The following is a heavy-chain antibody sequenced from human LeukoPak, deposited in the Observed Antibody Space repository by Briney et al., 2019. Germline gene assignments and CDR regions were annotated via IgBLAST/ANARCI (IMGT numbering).Heavy chain of an antibody. Sequence: ASVKVSCKASGYTFTSYDINWVRQATGQGLEWMGWMNPNSGGTNYAQKFQGWVTMTRDTSISTAYMELSRLRSDDTAVYYCARVGYGDYQNAFDIWGQGTMVTVSS. V-gene: IGHV1-2*04. CDR3: ARVGYGDYQNAFDI. D-gene: IGHD4-17*01. J-gene: IGHJ3*02. CDR1: GYTFTSYD. CDR2: MNPNSGGT.